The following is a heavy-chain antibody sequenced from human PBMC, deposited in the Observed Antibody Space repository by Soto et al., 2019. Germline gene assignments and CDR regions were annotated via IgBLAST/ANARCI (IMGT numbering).Heavy chain of an antibody. D-gene: IGHD3-22*01. Sequence: SGPTLVNPTQPLTLTCTFSGFSLSTTGVRVSWIRQPPGKALEWLARIDWDDEKFYNTSLKTRLTISKDTSKNQVDLIVTNMDPVDTATYYCARVRDYDSNSVHDYWGQGILVTVSS. CDR3: ARVRDYDSNSVHDY. CDR2: IDWDDEK. V-gene: IGHV2-70*04. J-gene: IGHJ4*02. CDR1: GFSLSTTGVR.